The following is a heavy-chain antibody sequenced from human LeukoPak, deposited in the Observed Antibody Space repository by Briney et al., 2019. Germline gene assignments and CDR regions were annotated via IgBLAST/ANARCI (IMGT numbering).Heavy chain of an antibody. D-gene: IGHD3-10*02. V-gene: IGHV3-48*04. CDR3: AELGITMIGGV. CDR2: ISSSGSTI. J-gene: IGHJ6*04. Sequence: GGSLRLSCAASGFTFSSYSMNWVRQAPGKGLEWVSYISSSGSTIYYADSVEGRFTISRDNAKNSLYLQMNSLRAEDTAVYYCAELGITMIGGVWGKGTTVTIPS. CDR1: GFTFSSYS.